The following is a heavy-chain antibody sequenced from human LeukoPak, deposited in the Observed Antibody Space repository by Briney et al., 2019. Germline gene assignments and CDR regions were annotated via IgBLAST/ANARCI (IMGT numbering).Heavy chain of an antibody. CDR3: ARLITMVRGVISNWFDP. Sequence: GASVKVSCKASGYTFTGYYMHWVRQAPGQGLEWMGWINPNSGGTNYARKFQGRVTMTRDTSISTAYMELSRLRSDDTAVYYCARLITMVRGVISNWFDPWGQGTLVTVSS. CDR1: GYTFTGYY. J-gene: IGHJ5*02. V-gene: IGHV1-2*02. D-gene: IGHD3-10*01. CDR2: INPNSGGT.